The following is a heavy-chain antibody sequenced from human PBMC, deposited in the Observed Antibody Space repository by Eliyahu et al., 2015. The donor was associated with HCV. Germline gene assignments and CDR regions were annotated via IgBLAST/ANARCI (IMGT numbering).Heavy chain of an antibody. J-gene: IGHJ4*02. CDR2: IWYDGSNK. Sequence: GKGLEWVAVIWYDGSNKYYADSVKGRFTISRDNSKNTLYLQMNSLRAEDTAVYYCARAGGFDWLLLVPLDYWGQGTLVTVSS. V-gene: IGHV3-33*01. CDR3: ARAGGFDWLLLVPLDY. D-gene: IGHD3-9*01.